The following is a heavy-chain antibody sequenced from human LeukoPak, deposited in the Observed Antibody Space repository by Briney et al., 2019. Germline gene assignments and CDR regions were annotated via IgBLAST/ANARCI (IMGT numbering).Heavy chain of an antibody. CDR2: IRSKAYGGTT. CDR1: GFTFGVYA. J-gene: IGHJ4*02. Sequence: GGSLRLSCTVSGFTFGVYAMSWVRQAPGRGREGVGFIRSKAYGGTTEYAASVKGRFTISRDDSKSIAYLQMNSLKTEDTAVYYCTRLQGGYGSFDYWGQGTLVTVSS. D-gene: IGHD5-12*01. CDR3: TRLQGGYGSFDY. V-gene: IGHV3-49*04.